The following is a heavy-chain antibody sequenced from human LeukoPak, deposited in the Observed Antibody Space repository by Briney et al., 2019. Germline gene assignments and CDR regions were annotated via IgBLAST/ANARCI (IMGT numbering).Heavy chain of an antibody. CDR2: ISDSGST. CDR3: ARGYDSSAYYPFNY. D-gene: IGHD3-22*01. V-gene: IGHV4-59*11. J-gene: IGHJ4*02. CDR1: GGSLSTHH. Sequence: SETLSLTCVVSGGSLSTHHWSWIRQSPGRGLEWIGYISDSGSTNYNPSLKSRVTISVDTSKNQFSLMLSSVTAADAAVYYCARGYDSSAYYPFNYWGQGTLVTVSS.